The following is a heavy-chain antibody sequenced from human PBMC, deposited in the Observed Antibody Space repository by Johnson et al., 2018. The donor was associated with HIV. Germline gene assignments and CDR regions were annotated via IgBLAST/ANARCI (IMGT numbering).Heavy chain of an antibody. Sequence: VQLVESGGGLVQPGGSLRLSCAASGFTLSDYDIHWVRQGTGKDLEWVAAIGSAGDTHYPDSVKGRFTISRENAKNSLYLQINSLRVGDTAVYFCARVKRSGTYYRDAFDIWGQGTMVTVSS. J-gene: IGHJ3*02. D-gene: IGHD1-26*01. V-gene: IGHV3-13*01. CDR1: GFTLSDYD. CDR3: ARVKRSGTYYRDAFDI. CDR2: IGSAGDT.